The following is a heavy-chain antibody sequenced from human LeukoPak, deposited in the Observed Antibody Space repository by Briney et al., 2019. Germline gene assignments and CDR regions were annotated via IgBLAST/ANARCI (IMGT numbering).Heavy chain of an antibody. CDR2: ISYDGSNK. CDR1: GFTFSSYG. D-gene: IGHD6-19*01. J-gene: IGHJ4*02. CDR3: ALDLNIAVAGNFDY. V-gene: IGHV3-30*03. Sequence: GGSLRLSCAASGFTFSSYGMHWVRQAPGKGLEWVAVISYDGSNKYYADSVKGRFTISRDNSKNTLYLQMNSLRAEDTAVYYCALDLNIAVAGNFDYWGQGTLVTVSS.